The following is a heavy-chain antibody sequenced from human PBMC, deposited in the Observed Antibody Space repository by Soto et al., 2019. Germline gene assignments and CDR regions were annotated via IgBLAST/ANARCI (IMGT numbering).Heavy chain of an antibody. CDR1: DGFLSESY. CDR3: VRIRYQLPSSVLRLDP. J-gene: IGHJ5*02. CDR2: INHVGGT. Sequence: PLETLSHTCAVYDGFLSESYWTWIRQPPGKGLEWIGEINHVGGTNYNPSLKSRVTMSVDTSQNQFSLRLISVTAADTAMYFCVRIRYQLPSSVLRLDPWGQGTPVTVSS. V-gene: IGHV4-34*01. D-gene: IGHD2-15*01.